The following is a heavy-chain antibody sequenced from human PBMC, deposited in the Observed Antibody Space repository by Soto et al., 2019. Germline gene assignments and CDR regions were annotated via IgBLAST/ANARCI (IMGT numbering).Heavy chain of an antibody. V-gene: IGHV1-18*01. CDR1: GYTFTSYG. CDR2: ISAYNGNT. CDR3: AKDPERYFDRLLGDAYYYGMDV. J-gene: IGHJ6*02. Sequence: ASVKVSCKASGYTFTSYGISWVRQAPGQGLEWMGWISAYNGNTNYAQKLQGRVTMTTDTSTSTAYMELRSLRSDDTAVYYCAKDPERYFDRLLGDAYYYGMDVWGQGTTVTVSS. D-gene: IGHD3-9*01.